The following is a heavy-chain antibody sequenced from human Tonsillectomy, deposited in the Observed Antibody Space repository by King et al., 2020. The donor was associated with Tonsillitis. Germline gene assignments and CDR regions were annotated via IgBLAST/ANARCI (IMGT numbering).Heavy chain of an antibody. J-gene: IGHJ5*02. V-gene: IGHV3-11*01. CDR1: GYTFRDYD. CDR2: ISSSGGYI. D-gene: IGHD6-25*01. Sequence: VQLVESGGGLVKPGGSLRLSCAAFGYTFRDYDMTWIRQAPGKGLEWISYISSSGGYIFYADSVKGRFTISRDNVMESLFLQMNSLRVEDTAVYYCARDRWPALGLHEDPTSAAGGFDRWGQGTLVTVSS. CDR3: ARDRWPALGLHEDPTSAAGGFDR.